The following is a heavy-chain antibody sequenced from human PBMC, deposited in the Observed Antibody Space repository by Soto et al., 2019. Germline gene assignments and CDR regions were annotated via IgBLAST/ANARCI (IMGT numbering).Heavy chain of an antibody. CDR3: ARGYSSSWYGEPRGNDAFDI. D-gene: IGHD6-13*01. CDR1: GYTFTSYG. V-gene: IGHV1-18*01. J-gene: IGHJ3*02. Sequence: QVQLVQSGAEVKKPGASVKVSCKASGYTFTSYGISWVRQAPGQGLEWMGWISAYSGNTNYAQKLHGRVTMTTDTSTSTAYMELRSLRSDDTAVYYCARGYSSSWYGEPRGNDAFDIWGQGTMVTVSS. CDR2: ISAYSGNT.